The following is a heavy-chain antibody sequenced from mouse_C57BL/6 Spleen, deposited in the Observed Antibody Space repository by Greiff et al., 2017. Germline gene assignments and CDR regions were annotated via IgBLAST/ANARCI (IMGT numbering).Heavy chain of an antibody. J-gene: IGHJ4*01. CDR1: GYTFTGYW. Sequence: QVQLKESGAELMKPGASVTLSCTATGYTFTGYWIEWVKQRPGHGLEWIGEILPGSGSTNYNETFKGKATFTADTSSNTAYMQLSSLTTEDSDIYYCAQRGYYAMDYWGQGTSVTVSS. CDR2: ILPGSGST. V-gene: IGHV1-9*01. CDR3: AQRGYYAMDY.